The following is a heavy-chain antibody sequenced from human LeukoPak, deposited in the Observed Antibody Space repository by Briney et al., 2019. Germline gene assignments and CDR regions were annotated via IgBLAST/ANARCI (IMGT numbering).Heavy chain of an antibody. CDR2: INSDGSTT. CDR3: ARSVIAVAGYDAFDI. J-gene: IGHJ3*02. V-gene: IGHV3-74*01. Sequence: PGGSLRLSCAASGFTFSSYWMHWVRQAPGKGLVWVSRINSDGSTTSYADSEKGRFTISRDNAKNTLYLQMNSLRAEDTAVYYCARSVIAVAGYDAFDIWGQGTVVTVSS. CDR1: GFTFSSYW. D-gene: IGHD6-19*01.